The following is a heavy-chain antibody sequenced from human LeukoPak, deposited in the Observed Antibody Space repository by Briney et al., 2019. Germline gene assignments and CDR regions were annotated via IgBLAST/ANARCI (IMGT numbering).Heavy chain of an antibody. CDR1: GGSISSSSYY. J-gene: IGHJ4*02. CDR3: ASRVYDILTGYYSFDY. CDR2: IYYSGST. V-gene: IGHV4-39*01. Sequence: SETLSLTCTVSGGSISSSSYYWGWIRQPPGKGLEWIGSIYYSGSTYYNPSLKSRVTISVDTSKNQFSLKLSSVTAADTAVYYCASRVYDILTGYYSFDYWGQGTLVTVSS. D-gene: IGHD3-9*01.